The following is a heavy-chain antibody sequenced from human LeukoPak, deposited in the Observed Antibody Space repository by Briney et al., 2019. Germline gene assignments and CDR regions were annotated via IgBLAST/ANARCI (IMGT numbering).Heavy chain of an antibody. V-gene: IGHV5-51*01. J-gene: IGHJ4*02. CDR1: GYSLNNYW. CDR3: ARYDRGATADF. D-gene: IGHD1-26*01. CDR2: VFPADSDT. Sequence: GESLKISCKVSGYSLNNYWIAWVRQMPGKGLEWMGIVFPADSDTRYSPSFQGQVTISADKSINTAYLQWSSLKASDTATYYCARYDRGATADFWGQGTLVTVSS.